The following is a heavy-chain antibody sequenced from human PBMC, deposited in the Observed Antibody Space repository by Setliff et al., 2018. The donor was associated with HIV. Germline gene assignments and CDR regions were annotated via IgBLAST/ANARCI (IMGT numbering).Heavy chain of an antibody. V-gene: IGHV4-59*11. CDR2: IYSTGST. J-gene: IGHJ4*02. Sequence: SETLSLTCTVSGASITSHYWGWIRQSPGRELEWIGYIYSTGSTNYNPSLQSRVSISMDASKNKFSLKVTSVTSADTAVYYCAKGAGFYGDYTFDYWGQGNLVTAPQ. CDR1: GASITSHY. CDR3: AKGAGFYGDYTFDY. D-gene: IGHD4-17*01.